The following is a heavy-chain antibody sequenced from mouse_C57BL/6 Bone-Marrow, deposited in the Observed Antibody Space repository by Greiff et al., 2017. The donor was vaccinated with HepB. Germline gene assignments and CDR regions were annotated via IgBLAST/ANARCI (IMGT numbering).Heavy chain of an antibody. CDR1: GFTFSDYY. Sequence: EVHLVESGGGLVQPGGSLKLSCAASGFTFSDYYMYWVRQTPEKRLEWVAYISNGGGSTYYPDTVKGRFTISRDNAKNTLYLQMSRLKSEDTAMYYCARQDGNSLFAYWGQGTLVTVSA. D-gene: IGHD2-1*01. CDR2: ISNGGGST. J-gene: IGHJ3*01. CDR3: ARQDGNSLFAY. V-gene: IGHV5-12*01.